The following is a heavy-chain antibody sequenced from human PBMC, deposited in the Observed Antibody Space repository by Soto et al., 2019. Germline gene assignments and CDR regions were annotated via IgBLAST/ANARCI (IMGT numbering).Heavy chain of an antibody. CDR3: ARDHGTYYYDSSGYYYYGMDV. Sequence: SVKVSCKASGGTFSSYAISWVRQAPGQGLEWMGGIIPIFGTANYAQKFQGRVTIAADESTSTAYMELSSLRSEDTAVYYCARDHGTYYYDSSGYYYYGMDVWGQGTTVTVS. D-gene: IGHD3-22*01. CDR1: GGTFSSYA. V-gene: IGHV1-69*13. J-gene: IGHJ6*02. CDR2: IIPIFGTA.